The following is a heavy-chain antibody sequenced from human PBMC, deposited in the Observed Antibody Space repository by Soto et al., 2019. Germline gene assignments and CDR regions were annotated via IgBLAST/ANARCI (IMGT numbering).Heavy chain of an antibody. V-gene: IGHV1-69*13. CDR1: GGTFSSYR. D-gene: IGHD6-13*01. Sequence: SVKVSCKASGGTFSSYRINWVRQAPGQGLEWVGGIVPIYRTADYAQKFQGRGTITADESARTSYMERRSLKSQDTAVYYCVRDSGAKLSSSWGQGTLVTVSS. CDR3: VRDSGAKLSSS. CDR2: IVPIYRTA. J-gene: IGHJ4*02.